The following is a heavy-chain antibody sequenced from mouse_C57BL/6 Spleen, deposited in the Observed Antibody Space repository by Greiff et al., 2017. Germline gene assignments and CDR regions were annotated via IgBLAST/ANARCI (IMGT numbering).Heavy chain of an antibody. Sequence: EVMLVESGGGLVKPGGSLKLSCAASGFTFSDYGMHWVRQAPEKGLEWVAYISSGSSTIYSADTVKGRFTISRDNAKHTLFLQMTSLRSEDSAVYYCARHWDIGYWGQGTSLTVSS. V-gene: IGHV5-17*01. CDR3: ARHWDIGY. J-gene: IGHJ2*02. CDR2: ISSGSSTI. CDR1: GFTFSDYG. D-gene: IGHD4-1*01.